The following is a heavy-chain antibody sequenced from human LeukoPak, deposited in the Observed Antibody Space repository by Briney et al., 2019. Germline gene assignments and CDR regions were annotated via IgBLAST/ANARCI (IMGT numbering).Heavy chain of an antibody. D-gene: IGHD6-13*01. CDR2: ISSLSTP. J-gene: IGHJ4*02. V-gene: IGHV4-59*01. CDR3: ARGGYSSSWSPFDY. Sequence: SXIRXXXXXGXXWXCYISSLSTPTYTPSLNSRLTISLDTSKTQFSLKLSSVTAADTAVYYCARGGYSSSWSPFDYWGQGTLVTVSS.